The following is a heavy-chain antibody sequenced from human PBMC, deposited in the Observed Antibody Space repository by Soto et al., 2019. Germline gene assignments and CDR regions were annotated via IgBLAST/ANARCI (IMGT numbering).Heavy chain of an antibody. CDR3: AKDTSKYSNNWPEYYGLDV. CDR2: ISFDGSNK. V-gene: IGHV3-30*18. D-gene: IGHD1-1*01. J-gene: IGHJ6*02. CDR1: GFTFSSFG. Sequence: QVQLVESGGGVVQPGRSLRLSCAASGFTFSSFGMHWVRQAPGKGLEWVAVISFDGSNKYYADSVKGRFTISRDNSKNTLSLQMNSLKAEDTAVYYCAKDTSKYSNNWPEYYGLDVWGQGTTVTVSS.